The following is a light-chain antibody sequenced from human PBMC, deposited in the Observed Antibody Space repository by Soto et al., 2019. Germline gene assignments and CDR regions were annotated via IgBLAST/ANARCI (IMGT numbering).Light chain of an antibody. V-gene: IGKV3-15*01. J-gene: IGKJ5*01. CDR3: QQYNNWPPT. CDR2: GAS. CDR1: QSVSSN. Sequence: EIVMTQSPATLSVSPGERATLSCRASQSVSSNLAWYQQKPGQAPRLLIYGASTRATGIPARLSGSGSGTEFTLTISSLQSEDVAVYYCQQYNNWPPTFGQGTRLEIK.